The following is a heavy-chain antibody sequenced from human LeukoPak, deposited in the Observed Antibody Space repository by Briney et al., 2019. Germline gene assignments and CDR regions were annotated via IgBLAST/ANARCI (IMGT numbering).Heavy chain of an antibody. CDR2: IYPGDSDT. Sequence: GESLKISCKGSGYSFTSYWIGWVRQTPGKGLEWMGIIYPGDSDTRYSPSFQGQVTISADKSISTAYLQWSSLKASDTAMYYCARQRYGSGSSSYYYYGMDVWGQGTTVTVSS. V-gene: IGHV5-51*01. D-gene: IGHD3-10*01. CDR1: GYSFTSYW. CDR3: ARQRYGSGSSSYYYYGMDV. J-gene: IGHJ6*02.